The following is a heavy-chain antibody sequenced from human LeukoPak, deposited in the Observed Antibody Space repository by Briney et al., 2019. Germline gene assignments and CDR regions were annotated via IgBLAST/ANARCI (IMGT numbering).Heavy chain of an antibody. Sequence: ASVKVSCKVSGYTLTELSMHWVRQAPGQGLEWMGIINPSGGSTSYAQKFQGRVTMTRDTSTSTVYMELSSLRSEDTAVYYCARRGSGYYINAFDIWGQGTMVTVSS. CDR2: INPSGGST. CDR3: ARRGSGYYINAFDI. D-gene: IGHD3-22*01. V-gene: IGHV1-46*01. CDR1: GYTLTELS. J-gene: IGHJ3*02.